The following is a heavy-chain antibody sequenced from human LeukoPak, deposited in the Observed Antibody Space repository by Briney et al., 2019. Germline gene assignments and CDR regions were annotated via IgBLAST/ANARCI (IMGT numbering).Heavy chain of an antibody. CDR3: ARAHSSGWYAFDY. CDR2: IYYSGST. V-gene: IGHV4-59*01. Sequence: SETLSLTCNVSGGSISCYYWSGIRQPPGKGLEWIGDIYYSGSTNYNPSLKSRVTISVDTSKNQFSLKLSSVTAADTAVYYCARAHSSGWYAFDYWGQGTLVTVSS. D-gene: IGHD6-19*01. CDR1: GGSISCYY. J-gene: IGHJ4*02.